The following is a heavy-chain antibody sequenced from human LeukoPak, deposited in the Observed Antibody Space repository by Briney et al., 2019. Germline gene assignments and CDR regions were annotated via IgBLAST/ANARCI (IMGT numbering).Heavy chain of an antibody. CDR2: IYSGGST. J-gene: IGHJ4*02. CDR3: ASVWSEGYFDY. Sequence: GGSLRLSCAASGFTVSSNYMSWVRQAPGKGLEWVSVIYSGGSTYYADSVKGRFTISRDNSKNTLYLQMNSLRAEDTAVYYCASVWSEGYFDYWGQGTLVTVSS. D-gene: IGHD2-8*02. CDR1: GFTVSSNY. V-gene: IGHV3-66*01.